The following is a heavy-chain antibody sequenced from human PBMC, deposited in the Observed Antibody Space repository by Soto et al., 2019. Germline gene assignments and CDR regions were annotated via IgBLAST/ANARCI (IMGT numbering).Heavy chain of an antibody. J-gene: IGHJ4*02. CDR1: GFTFSSYG. D-gene: IGHD4-17*01. CDR2: ISYDGSNK. V-gene: IGHV3-30*18. Sequence: GGSLRLSCAASGFTFSSYGMHWVRQAPGKGLEWVAVISYDGSNKYYADSVKGRFTISRDNSKNTLYLQMNSLRAEDTAVYYCAKGLTRVTTAPFDYWGQGTLVTVSS. CDR3: AKGLTRVTTAPFDY.